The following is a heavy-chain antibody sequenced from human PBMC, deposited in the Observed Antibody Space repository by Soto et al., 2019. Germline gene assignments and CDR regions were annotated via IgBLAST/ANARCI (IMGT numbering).Heavy chain of an antibody. V-gene: IGHV4-39*01. D-gene: IGHD3-22*01. Sequence: SETMSLTCTVSGGSISSSSYYWGWIRQPPGKGLEWIGSIYYSGSTYYNPSLKSRVTISVDTSKNQFSLKLSSVTAADTAVYYCARQDKYYDSSGGFDYWGQGTLVTVSS. CDR1: GGSISSSSYY. CDR3: ARQDKYYDSSGGFDY. CDR2: IYYSGST. J-gene: IGHJ4*02.